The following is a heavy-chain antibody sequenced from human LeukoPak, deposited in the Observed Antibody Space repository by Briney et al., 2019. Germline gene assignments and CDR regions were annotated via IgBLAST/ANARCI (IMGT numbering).Heavy chain of an antibody. J-gene: IGHJ4*02. CDR2: ISDYGGST. Sequence: GGSLRPSCAASGFTFSSYAMSWVRQAPGKGLEWVSTISDYGGSTYYADSVRGRFTISRDNSKNTLYLQMSSLRAEDTAVYFCAKTRRSSSWSGPDYWGQGTLVTVSS. CDR3: AKTRRSSSWSGPDY. V-gene: IGHV3-23*01. CDR1: GFTFSSYA. D-gene: IGHD6-13*01.